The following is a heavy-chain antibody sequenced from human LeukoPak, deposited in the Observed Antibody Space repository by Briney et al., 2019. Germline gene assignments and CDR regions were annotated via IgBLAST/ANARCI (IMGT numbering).Heavy chain of an antibody. Sequence: PGGSLRLSCAASGFTFSSYAMSWVRQAPGKGLEWVSAISGSGGSTYYADSVKGRFTISRDNSKNTLYLQMNSLRAEDTAVYYCAKVKSHFLEWLFLPAYFDYWGQGTLVTVSS. D-gene: IGHD3-3*01. CDR2: ISGSGGST. V-gene: IGHV3-23*01. J-gene: IGHJ4*02. CDR1: GFTFSSYA. CDR3: AKVKSHFLEWLFLPAYFDY.